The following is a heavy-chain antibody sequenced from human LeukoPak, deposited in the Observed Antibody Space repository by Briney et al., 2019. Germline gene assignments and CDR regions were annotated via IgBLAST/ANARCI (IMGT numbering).Heavy chain of an antibody. J-gene: IGHJ4*02. Sequence: SVKVSCKASGGTFSSYAISWVRQAPGQGLEWMGRIIPILGIANYAQKFQGRVMITADKSTRTAYMELSSLRSEDTAVYYCARDGRIMITFGGVIEDYYFDYWGQGTLVTVSS. CDR1: GGTFSSYA. CDR3: ARDGRIMITFGGVIEDYYFDY. D-gene: IGHD3-16*02. V-gene: IGHV1-69*04. CDR2: IIPILGIA.